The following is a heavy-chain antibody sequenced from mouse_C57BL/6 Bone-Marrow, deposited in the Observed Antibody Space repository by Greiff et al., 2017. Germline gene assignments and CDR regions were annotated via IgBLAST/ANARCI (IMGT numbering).Heavy chain of an antibody. V-gene: IGHV5-6*01. CDR2: ISSGGSYT. D-gene: IGHD1-1*01. CDR3: AKHRLRSPFDY. CDR1: GFTFSSYG. J-gene: IGHJ2*01. Sequence: EVKLMESGGDLVQPGGSLKLSCAASGFTFSSYGMSWVRQTPDKRLEWVATISSGGSYTYYPDSVKGRFTISRDNAKNTLYLQMSSLKSEDTSMYYCAKHRLRSPFDYWGQGTTLTVSS.